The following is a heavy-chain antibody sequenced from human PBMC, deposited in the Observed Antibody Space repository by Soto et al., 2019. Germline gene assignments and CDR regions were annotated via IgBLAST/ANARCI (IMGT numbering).Heavy chain of an antibody. J-gene: IGHJ6*02. V-gene: IGHV5-51*01. CDR2: IYPGDSDT. D-gene: IGHD1-7*01. CDR3: ARQPELELLQSYYYGMDV. Sequence: PGESLRISCKGSGYSFTSYWIGWVRQMPGKGLEWMGIIYPGDSDTRYSPSFQGQVTISADKSISTAYLQWSSLKASDTAMYYCARQPELELLQSYYYGMDVWGQGTTVTVSS. CDR1: GYSFTSYW.